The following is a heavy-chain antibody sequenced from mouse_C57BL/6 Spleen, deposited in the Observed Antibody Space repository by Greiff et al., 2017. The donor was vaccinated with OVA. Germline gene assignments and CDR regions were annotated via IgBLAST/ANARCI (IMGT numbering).Heavy chain of an antibody. Sequence: VQLQQSGAELVKPGASVKISCKASGYAFSSYWMNWVKQRPGTGLEWIGQIYPGDGATNYNGKFKGKATLTADKASSTAYMQRSSLTSEDSAVYFCAKSIGDAMDYWGQGTSVTVSS. J-gene: IGHJ4*01. CDR3: AKSIGDAMDY. CDR2: IYPGDGAT. D-gene: IGHD2-14*01. CDR1: GYAFSSYW. V-gene: IGHV1-80*01.